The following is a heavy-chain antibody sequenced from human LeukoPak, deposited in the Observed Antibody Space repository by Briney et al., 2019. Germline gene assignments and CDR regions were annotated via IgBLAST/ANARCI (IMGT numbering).Heavy chain of an antibody. CDR1: GYTFTSYG. CDR3: ASGGKQWLKLDY. V-gene: IGHV1-18*01. J-gene: IGHJ4*02. D-gene: IGHD6-19*01. Sequence: ASVKVSCKASGYTFTSYGISWVRQAPGQGLEWMGWITSYNANTKYTQKLQGRVTMTTDTPTSTAYMELRSLRSDDTAVYYCASGGKQWLKLDYWGQGTLVTVSS. CDR2: ITSYNANT.